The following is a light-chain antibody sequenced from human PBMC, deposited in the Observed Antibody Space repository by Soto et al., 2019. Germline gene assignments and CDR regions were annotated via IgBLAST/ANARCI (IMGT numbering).Light chain of an antibody. Sequence: QSVLTQPASVSGSPGQSITISCTGASSDVGGYNYVYWYQHLPGTAPKLLIDRDNKRPSGVPDRFSGSRSGTSASLAISGLRSEDEGDYYCASWDDSLRGPGFGGGTKVTVL. CDR1: SSDVGGYNY. V-gene: IGLV1-47*01. J-gene: IGLJ3*02. CDR2: RDN. CDR3: ASWDDSLRGPG.